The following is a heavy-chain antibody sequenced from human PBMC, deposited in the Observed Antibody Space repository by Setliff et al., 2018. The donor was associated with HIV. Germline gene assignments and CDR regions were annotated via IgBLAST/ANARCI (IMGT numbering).Heavy chain of an antibody. CDR2: ISAYNGNT. Sequence: ASVKVSCKASGYTFTSYDISWVRQAPGQGLEWMGWISAYNGNTNYAHKLQGRVTMTTDPSTSTAYMELRSLRSYDTAVYYCARDYLLHSNTRPCPRLSDCSFADTECSWRCLW. D-gene: IGHD4-4*01. V-gene: IGHV1-18*01. J-gene: IGHJ2*01. CDR3: ARDYLLHSNTRPCPRLSDCSFADTECSWRCL. CDR1: GYTFTSYD.